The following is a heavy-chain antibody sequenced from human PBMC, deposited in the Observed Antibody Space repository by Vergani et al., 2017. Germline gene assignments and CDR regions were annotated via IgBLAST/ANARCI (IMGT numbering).Heavy chain of an antibody. V-gene: IGHV3-9*02. CDR2: ISWNSNSI. Sequence: EVQLEESGGGLVLPGRSLRLSCVASGFTSAGYAMHWVRQAPGKGLEWVSGISWNSNSIGYADSVKGRFTISRDNAKNSLYLQMNSLRAEDTALYYCAKDLGTSSGGGWFDLWGRGTLVTVSS. D-gene: IGHD6-6*01. CDR3: AKDLGTSSGGGWFDL. J-gene: IGHJ2*01. CDR1: GFTSAGYA.